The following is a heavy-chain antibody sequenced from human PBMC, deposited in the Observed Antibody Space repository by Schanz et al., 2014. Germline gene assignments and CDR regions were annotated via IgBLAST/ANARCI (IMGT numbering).Heavy chain of an antibody. CDR2: ISHDGYST. D-gene: IGHD4-17*01. CDR3: ARKMKLGVYGGKGHDSLDI. V-gene: IGHV3-64*04. Sequence: VQLVESGGGLVQPGGSLRLSCSASGFTFSIYAMHWVRQAPGKGLEYVSAISHDGYSTYYADSVKGRFTISRDNAKNTLYLQMNTLRAEDTAVYYCARKMKLGVYGGKGHDSLDIWGQGTRVTVSS. CDR1: GFTFSIYA. J-gene: IGHJ3*02.